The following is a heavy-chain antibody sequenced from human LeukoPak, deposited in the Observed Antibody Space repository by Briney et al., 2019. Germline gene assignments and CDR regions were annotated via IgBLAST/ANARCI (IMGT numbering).Heavy chain of an antibody. V-gene: IGHV3-21*01. Sequence: GGSLRLSCAASGFTFSSYAMHWVRQAPGKGLEWVSSISSSSSYIYYADSVKGRFTISRDNAKNSLYLQMNSLRAEDTAVYYCARDWGIAAAGTSGYWGQGTLVTVSS. D-gene: IGHD6-13*01. CDR1: GFTFSSYA. CDR3: ARDWGIAAAGTSGY. CDR2: ISSSSSYI. J-gene: IGHJ4*02.